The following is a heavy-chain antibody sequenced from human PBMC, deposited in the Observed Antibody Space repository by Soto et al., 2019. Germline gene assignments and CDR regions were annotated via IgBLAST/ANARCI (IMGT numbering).Heavy chain of an antibody. Sequence: SDTLSLTCAVYGVSFGGYYWIWLRQPPGKGLEWIGEINHSGSTNYNPSLKSRVTISVDTSKNQFSLKLSSVTAADTAVHYCARGRPPLTGTPYYYYYYYMDVWGKGTTVTVSS. CDR3: ARGRPPLTGTPYYYYYYYMDV. CDR2: INHSGST. CDR1: GVSFGGYY. D-gene: IGHD1-7*01. J-gene: IGHJ6*03. V-gene: IGHV4-34*01.